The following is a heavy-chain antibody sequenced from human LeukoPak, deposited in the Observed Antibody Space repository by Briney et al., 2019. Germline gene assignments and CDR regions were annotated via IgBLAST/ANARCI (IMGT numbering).Heavy chain of an antibody. J-gene: IGHJ4*02. Sequence: SESLSLTCILSSGSIARYYWTWVRQTPRKGREWIGYIFASGTSEYNPSLKSRVTIALHMSRNQFSLKMPSVTAADTAVYFCARGWGSSRGRLDSWGQGTLVTVS. CDR3: ARGWGSSRGRLDS. D-gene: IGHD3-16*02. V-gene: IGHV4-59*01. CDR1: SGSIARYY. CDR2: IFASGTS.